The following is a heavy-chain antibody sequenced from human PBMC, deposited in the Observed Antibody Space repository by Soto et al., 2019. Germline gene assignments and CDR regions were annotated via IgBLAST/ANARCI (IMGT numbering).Heavy chain of an antibody. CDR3: AAWGKTTVTYGMDV. Sequence: ASVKVSCKASGYTFTSYGISWVRQAPGQGLEWMGWISAYNGNTNYAQKLQGRVTMTTDTSTSTAYMELRSLRSDDTAVYYCAAWGKTTVTYGMDVWGQGTTVTVSS. D-gene: IGHD4-17*01. V-gene: IGHV1-18*01. CDR2: ISAYNGNT. CDR1: GYTFTSYG. J-gene: IGHJ6*02.